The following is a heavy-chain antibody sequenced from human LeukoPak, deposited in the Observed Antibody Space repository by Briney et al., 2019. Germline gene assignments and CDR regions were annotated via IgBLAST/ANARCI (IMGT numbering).Heavy chain of an antibody. D-gene: IGHD6-13*01. CDR1: GGSISSYY. Sequence: SETLSLTCTVSGGSISSYYWSWIRQTAGKGLEWIGRIYTSGRTNYNPSLKSRVTMSVDTSKNQFSLKLSSVTAADTAVYYCARDLSPAARGKYSSSWYPSSAFDYWGQGTLVTVSS. CDR2: IYTSGRT. V-gene: IGHV4-4*07. J-gene: IGHJ4*02. CDR3: ARDLSPAARGKYSSSWYPSSAFDY.